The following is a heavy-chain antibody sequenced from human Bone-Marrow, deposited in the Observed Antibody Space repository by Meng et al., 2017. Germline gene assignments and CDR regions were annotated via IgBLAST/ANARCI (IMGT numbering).Heavy chain of an antibody. CDR2: ISDSSSII. CDR1: GFTFSSYE. Sequence: GESLKISCAASGFTFSSYEMNWVRQAPGKGLEWVSYISDSSSIIYYADSVKGRFTISGDDAKNSLFLQMNSLRADDTAVYYCARYSGRKRGYYYGMDVWGRGTTVTVSS. J-gene: IGHJ6*02. V-gene: IGHV3-48*03. CDR3: ARYSGRKRGYYYGMDV. D-gene: IGHD5-12*01.